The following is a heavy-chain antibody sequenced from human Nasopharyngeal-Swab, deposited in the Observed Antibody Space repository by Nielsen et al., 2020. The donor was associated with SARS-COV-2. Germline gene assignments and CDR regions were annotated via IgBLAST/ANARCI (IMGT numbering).Heavy chain of an antibody. CDR3: ARVYRGYCSSTSCHEDYYYGMDV. CDR2: INHSGST. V-gene: IGHV4-34*01. Sequence: GSLRLSCAVYGGSFSGYYWSWIRQPPGEGLEWIGEINHSGSTNYNPPLKSRVTISVDTSKNQFSLKLSSVTAADTAVYYCARVYRGYCSSTSCHEDYYYGMDVWGQGTTVTVSS. J-gene: IGHJ6*02. CDR1: GGSFSGYY. D-gene: IGHD2-2*01.